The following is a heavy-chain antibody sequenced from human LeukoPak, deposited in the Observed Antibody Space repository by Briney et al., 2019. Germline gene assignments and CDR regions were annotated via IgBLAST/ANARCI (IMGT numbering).Heavy chain of an antibody. D-gene: IGHD3-22*01. CDR1: GFSLSTSGMC. Sequence: SGPALVKPTQTLTLTCTFSGFSLSTSGMCMSWIRQPPGKALEWLARIDWDDDKYYNTSLQTRLTISKDTSKNQVVLTMTNMDPVDTATYYCARIVDRLGGMDVWGQGTTVTVSS. CDR2: IDWDDDK. CDR3: ARIVDRLGGMDV. J-gene: IGHJ6*02. V-gene: IGHV2-70*11.